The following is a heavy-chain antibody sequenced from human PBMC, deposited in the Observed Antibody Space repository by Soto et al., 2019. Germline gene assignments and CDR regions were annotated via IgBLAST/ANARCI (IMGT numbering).Heavy chain of an antibody. CDR2: ISVSAGST. CDR1: GFTFSSYA. V-gene: IGHV3-23*01. D-gene: IGHD2-2*02. CDR3: ANGQYQLLYGSD. J-gene: IGHJ4*02. Sequence: GSLRLSCAASGFTFSSYAMTWVRQAPGKGLEWVSSISVSAGSTYYADSVKGRFTISRDNSKNTVYLQMNSLRVDDTAVYYCANGQYQLLYGSDWGQGTQGTAPQ.